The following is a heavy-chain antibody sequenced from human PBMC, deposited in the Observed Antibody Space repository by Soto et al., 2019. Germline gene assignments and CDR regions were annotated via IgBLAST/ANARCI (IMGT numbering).Heavy chain of an antibody. CDR2: ISAYNGNT. D-gene: IGHD2-15*01. CDR3: ARDHGEDVVVAATPADY. J-gene: IGHJ4*02. V-gene: IGHV1-18*01. Sequence: QVQLVQSGAEVKKPGASVKVSCKASGYTFTSYGISWVRQAPGQGLEWMGWISAYNGNTNYAQKLQGRVTMTTDTSTSTAYIELRSLKSDDTAVYYCARDHGEDVVVAATPADYWGQGTLVTVSS. CDR1: GYTFTSYG.